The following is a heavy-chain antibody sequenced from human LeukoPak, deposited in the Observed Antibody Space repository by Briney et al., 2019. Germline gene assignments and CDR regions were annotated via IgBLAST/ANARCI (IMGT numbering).Heavy chain of an antibody. Sequence: SGGSLRLSCTASGFTFGDYAMSWFRQAPGKGLEWVGFIRSKAYGGTTEYAASVKGRFTISRDNAKNTLYLQMNSLRAEDTAVYYCARVYIDSSGWFRGDWYFDLWGRGTLVTVSS. CDR2: IRSKAYGGTT. CDR3: ARVYIDSSGWFRGDWYFDL. D-gene: IGHD6-19*01. CDR1: GFTFGDYA. V-gene: IGHV3-49*03. J-gene: IGHJ2*01.